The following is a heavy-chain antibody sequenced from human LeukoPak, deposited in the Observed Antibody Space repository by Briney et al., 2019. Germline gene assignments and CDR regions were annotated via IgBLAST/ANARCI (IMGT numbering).Heavy chain of an antibody. CDR3: ARGSIDDV. J-gene: IGHJ4*02. V-gene: IGHV4-39*01. D-gene: IGHD1-1*01. Sequence: PSETLSLTCTVSAGSISSSTYSWGWIRQPPGKGLEWIGSIYYSGSTYYNPSLKSRVTISVDTSKNQFSLKLSSVTAADTAVYYCARGSIDDVWGQGTLVTVSS. CDR2: IYYSGST. CDR1: AGSISSSTYS.